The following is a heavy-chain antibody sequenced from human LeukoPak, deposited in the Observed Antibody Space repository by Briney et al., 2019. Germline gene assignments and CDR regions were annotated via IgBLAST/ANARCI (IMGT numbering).Heavy chain of an antibody. D-gene: IGHD3-9*01. CDR2: INAGNGNT. J-gene: IGHJ4*02. CDR1: GYTFTSYA. V-gene: IGHV1-3*01. CDR3: ARDLDILTGYPYFDY. Sequence: ASVKVSCKASGYTFTSYAMHWVRQAPGQRLEWMGWINAGNGNTKYSQKFQGRVTITRDTSASTAYMELSSLRSEDTAVYYCARDLDILTGYPYFDYWGQGTLVTVSS.